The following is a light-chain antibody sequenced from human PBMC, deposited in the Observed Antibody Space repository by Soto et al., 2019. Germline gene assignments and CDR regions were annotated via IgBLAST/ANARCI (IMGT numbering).Light chain of an antibody. CDR3: QQDYSTLAT. V-gene: IGKV1-39*01. CDR1: ESISRH. J-gene: IGKJ5*01. CDR2: AAS. Sequence: DIQMSQSPSALSASVGDRVTITCRAAESISRHLNWYQQKPGRAPDLLIYAASTLQNGVPSRFTGSGSGTEFTLTITGLQLEDFATYYCQQDYSTLATFGQGTRLEIK.